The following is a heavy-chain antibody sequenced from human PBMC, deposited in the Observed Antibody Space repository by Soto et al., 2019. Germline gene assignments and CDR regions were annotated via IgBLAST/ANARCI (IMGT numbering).Heavy chain of an antibody. CDR2: IYYSGST. Sequence: SETLSLTCTVSGGSISSGGYYWSWSRQHPGKGLEWIGYIYYSGSTYYNPSLKSRLTISVDTSKNQFSLKLSSVTAADTAVYYCARGRRDGTAWFAPWGQGTLVTVSS. J-gene: IGHJ5*02. V-gene: IGHV4-31*03. D-gene: IGHD5-18*01. CDR3: ARGRRDGTAWFAP. CDR1: GGSISSGGYY.